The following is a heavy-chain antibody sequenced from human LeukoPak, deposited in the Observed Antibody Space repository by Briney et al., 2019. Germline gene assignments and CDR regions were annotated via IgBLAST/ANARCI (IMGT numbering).Heavy chain of an antibody. CDR1: GFTFSSYG. CDR2: TWYDGSNK. Sequence: GGSLRLSCAASGFTFSSYGMHWVRQAPGKGLEWVAVTWYDGSNKYYADSVKGRFTISRDNSKNTLYLQMNSLGAEDTAVYYCARERTYCSGGSCYSWFDPWGQGTLVTVSS. V-gene: IGHV3-33*01. J-gene: IGHJ5*02. D-gene: IGHD2-15*01. CDR3: ARERTYCSGGSCYSWFDP.